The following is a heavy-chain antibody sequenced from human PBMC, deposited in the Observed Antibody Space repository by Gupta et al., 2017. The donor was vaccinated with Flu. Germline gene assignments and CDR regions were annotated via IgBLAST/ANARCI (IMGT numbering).Heavy chain of an antibody. CDR2: ISNDGNQM. CDR3: AKSGWMQLWSFYFEY. J-gene: IGHJ4*02. V-gene: IGHV3-30*18. Sequence: QVQLVESGGGVVQPGRSLSLSCAASGFTFSTSGMHWVRQAPGKGPEWVALISNDGNQMFYADSVRGRFTISRDNSNNTLFLQMNSLRPEDTAVYYCAKSGWMQLWSFYFEYWGQGTLVTVSS. CDR1: GFTFSTSG. D-gene: IGHD5-18*01.